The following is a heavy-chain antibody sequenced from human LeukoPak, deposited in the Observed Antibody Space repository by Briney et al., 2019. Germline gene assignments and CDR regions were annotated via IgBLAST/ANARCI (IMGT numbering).Heavy chain of an antibody. CDR3: ARENGAWSPYDAFDI. CDR1: GYTFTGYY. V-gene: IGHV1-2*02. J-gene: IGHJ3*02. CDR2: INSRTGVT. Sequence: ASVKVSCKASGYTFTGYYMHWVRQAPGQGLEWTGWINSRTGVTNYAQKFQGRVTMTRDTSISTAYMELSRLRSDDMAVYYCARENGAWSPYDAFDIWGQGTMVTVSS. D-gene: IGHD6-19*01.